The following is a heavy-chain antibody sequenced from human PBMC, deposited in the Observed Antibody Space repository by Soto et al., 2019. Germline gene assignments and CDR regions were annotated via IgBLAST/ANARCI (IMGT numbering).Heavy chain of an antibody. CDR2: INPSGGTT. CDR1: GYTFTTYY. CDR3: ESALQQLVLVY. J-gene: IGHJ4*02. V-gene: IGHV1-46*01. Sequence: QMQLVQSGAEVKKPGASVKVSCKASGYTFTTYYIHWVRQAPGQGLEWMGIINPSGGTTSYAQEFQGRVTMTSDTSTSTVYMELSSLRSEDTAVYYCESALQQLVLVYWGQGTLATVSS. D-gene: IGHD6-13*01.